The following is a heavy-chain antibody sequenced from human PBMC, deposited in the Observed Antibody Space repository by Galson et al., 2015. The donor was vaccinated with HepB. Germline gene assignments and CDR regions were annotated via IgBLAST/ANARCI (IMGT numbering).Heavy chain of an antibody. CDR1: GYTFTTYS. Sequence: SVKVSCKASGYTFTTYSMNWVRQAPGQGLEWMGWINTNTGNPTYAQAFTGRFVFSSDTSVSTAYLHIRSLKAEDTAVYYCARYLPPQSTVTTWAFAYWGQGTRVTVSS. V-gene: IGHV7-4-1*01. CDR2: INTNTGNP. J-gene: IGHJ4*02. D-gene: IGHD4-11*01. CDR3: ARYLPPQSTVTTWAFAY.